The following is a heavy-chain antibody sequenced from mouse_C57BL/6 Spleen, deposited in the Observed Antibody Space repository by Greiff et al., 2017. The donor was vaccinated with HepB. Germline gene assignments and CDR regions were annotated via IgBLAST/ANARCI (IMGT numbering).Heavy chain of an antibody. J-gene: IGHJ2*01. CDR3: ARRNYGSSYDY. CDR1: GYTFTSYW. V-gene: IGHV1-64*01. CDR2: IHPNSGST. Sequence: VKLMESGAELVKPGASVKLSCKASGYTFTSYWMHWVKQRPGQGLEWIGMIHPNSGSTNYNEKFKSKATLTVDKSASTAYMQLSSLTSEDSAVYYCARRNYGSSYDYWGQGTTLTVSS. D-gene: IGHD1-1*01.